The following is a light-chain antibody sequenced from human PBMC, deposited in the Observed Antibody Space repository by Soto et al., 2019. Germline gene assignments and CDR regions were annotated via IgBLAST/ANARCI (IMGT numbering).Light chain of an antibody. CDR3: QQHYSYSHT. CDR2: GAY. CDR1: QSIRHY. Sequence: DIQMTQSPSSLSASVGDRVTITCRASQSIRHYLAWYQQKPGNAPKLLIYGAYTFKSGVPSRFSGSGFETEFTLTISSLQPDDFATYFCQQHYSYSHTFGQGTKVEIK. V-gene: IGKV1-5*01. J-gene: IGKJ1*01.